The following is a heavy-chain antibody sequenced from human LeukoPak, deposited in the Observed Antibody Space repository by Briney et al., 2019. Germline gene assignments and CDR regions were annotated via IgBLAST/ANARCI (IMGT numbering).Heavy chain of an antibody. CDR3: TREWVYSSSWYDAFDI. CDR1: GFTFGDYA. CDR2: IRSKAYGGTT. V-gene: IGHV3-49*04. D-gene: IGHD6-13*01. Sequence: GGSLRLSCTASGFTFGDYAMSWVRQAPGKGLEWVGFIRSKAYGGTTEYAASVKGRSTISRDDSKSIAYLQMNSLKTEDTAVYYCTREWVYSSSWYDAFDIWGQGTMVTVSS. J-gene: IGHJ3*02.